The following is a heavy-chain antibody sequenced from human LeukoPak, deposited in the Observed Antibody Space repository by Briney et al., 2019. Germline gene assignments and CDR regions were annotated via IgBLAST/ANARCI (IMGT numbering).Heavy chain of an antibody. D-gene: IGHD3-22*01. CDR3: ARQDYYDTQGFDY. V-gene: IGHV5-10-1*01. CDR1: GYSFTSYW. CDR2: IDPSDSYT. Sequence: GESLKISCKGSGYSFTSYWTSWVRQMPGKGLEWMGRIDPSDSYTNYSPSFQGHVTISADKSISTAYLQWSSLKASDTAMYYCARQDYYDTQGFDYWGQGTLVTVSS. J-gene: IGHJ4*02.